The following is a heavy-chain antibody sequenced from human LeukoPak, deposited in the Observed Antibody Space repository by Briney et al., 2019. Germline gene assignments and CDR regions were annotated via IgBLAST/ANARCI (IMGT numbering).Heavy chain of an antibody. V-gene: IGHV3-20*04. J-gene: IGHJ3*02. CDR1: GFTFDDYG. Sequence: GGSLRLSCAASGFTFDDYGMSWVRQAPGKGLEWVSGINWNGGSTGYADSVKGRFTISRDNAKNSLYLQMNSLRAEDTAVYYCARDPRGYNWNDVSDAFDIWGQGTMVTVSS. CDR3: ARDPRGYNWNDVSDAFDI. D-gene: IGHD1-20*01. CDR2: INWNGGST.